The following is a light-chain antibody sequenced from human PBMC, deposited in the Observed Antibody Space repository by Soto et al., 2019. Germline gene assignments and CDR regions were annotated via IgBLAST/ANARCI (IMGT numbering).Light chain of an antibody. Sequence: EIVLTQSPATLSLSPGERATLSCRASQSVSSNLAWYQQKPGQAPRLLIYGESTRATGIPARFSGSGSGTEFTLTISSLQPDDFATYYCQQYSSYWTVGQGTKVDIK. CDR1: QSVSSN. CDR3: QQYSSYWT. V-gene: IGKV3-15*01. J-gene: IGKJ1*01. CDR2: GES.